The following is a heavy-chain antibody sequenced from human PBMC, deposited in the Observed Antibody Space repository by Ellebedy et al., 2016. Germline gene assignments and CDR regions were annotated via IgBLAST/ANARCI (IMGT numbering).Heavy chain of an antibody. CDR3: ARDYARYFDWLLFGWFDP. V-gene: IGHV4-39*07. CDR1: GGSISSSSSY. CDR2: IYYSGST. D-gene: IGHD3-9*01. Sequence: GSLRLXXTVSGGSISSSSSYWGWIRQPPGKGLEWIGSIYYSGSTYYNPSLKSRVTISVDTSKNQFSLKLSSVTAADTAVYYCARDYARYFDWLLFGWFDPWGQGTLVTVSS. J-gene: IGHJ5*02.